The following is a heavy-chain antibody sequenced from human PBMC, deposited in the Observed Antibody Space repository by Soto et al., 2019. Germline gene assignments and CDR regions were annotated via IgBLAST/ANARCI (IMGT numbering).Heavy chain of an antibody. D-gene: IGHD2-2*01. Sequence: QVQLQQWGAGLLKPSEPLSLTCAVYGGSFSGYYWSWIRQPPGKGLEWIGEINQSGSTNYNPSLKSRVTISVDTSKNQFSLKLNSVTAADTAVYYCARQGGTSTSYWGQGTLVTVSS. CDR2: INQSGST. CDR3: ARQGGTSTSY. J-gene: IGHJ4*02. V-gene: IGHV4-34*01. CDR1: GGSFSGYY.